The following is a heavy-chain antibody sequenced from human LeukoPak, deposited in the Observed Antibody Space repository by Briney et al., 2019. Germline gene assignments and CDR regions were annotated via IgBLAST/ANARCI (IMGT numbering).Heavy chain of an antibody. CDR2: ISGGGGNT. V-gene: IGHV3-23*01. D-gene: IGHD3-10*01. CDR1: GFTFSSYA. CDR3: AKRPVLLWFGELFGY. J-gene: IGHJ4*02. Sequence: PGGSLRLSCAASGFTFSSYAMTWVRQGPGKGLEWVSDISGGGGNTYYADPVKGRFTISRDNSKNALYLQMHSLRAEDTAVYYCAKRPVLLWFGELFGYWGQGTLVTVSS.